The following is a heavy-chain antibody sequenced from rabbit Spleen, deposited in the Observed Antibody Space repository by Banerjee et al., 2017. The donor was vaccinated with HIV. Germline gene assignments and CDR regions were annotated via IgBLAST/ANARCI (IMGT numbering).Heavy chain of an antibody. J-gene: IGHJ6*01. D-gene: IGHD8-1*01. Sequence: QEQLVESGGGMVKPGASLSLTCIAYGVSFSGGSYLCWVRPAPGKGLEWIACIDSGSSGFTYFASWAKGRFTISKPSSTTVTLHITSLTVADTATYFCARDTGSSFSSYGMDLWGPGTLVTVS. V-gene: IGHV1S45*01. CDR3: ARDTGSSFSSYGMDL. CDR2: IDSGSSGFT. CDR1: GVSFSGGSY.